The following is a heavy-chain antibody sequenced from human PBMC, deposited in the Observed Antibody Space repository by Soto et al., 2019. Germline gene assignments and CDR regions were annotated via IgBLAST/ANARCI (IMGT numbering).Heavy chain of an antibody. V-gene: IGHV4-39*01. CDR3: ARSLGASTPYFDS. D-gene: IGHD1-26*01. CDR2: IYYSGST. Sequence: ASETLSLTCTVSGGSISSSSYYWTWIRQPPGKGLEWIASIYYSGSTYYSPSLKSRVTISVDTSKTPFSLKLSSVTAADTAVYYCARSLGASTPYFDSWGQGTLVTVSS. J-gene: IGHJ4*02. CDR1: GGSISSSSYY.